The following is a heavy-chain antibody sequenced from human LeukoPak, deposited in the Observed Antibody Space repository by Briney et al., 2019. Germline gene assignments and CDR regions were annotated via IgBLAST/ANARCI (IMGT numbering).Heavy chain of an antibody. V-gene: IGHV3-23*01. D-gene: IGHD3-10*01. Sequence: GGSLRLSCAASAFTFSSYGMTWVRQAPGKGLEWVATISSTGRNSYYADSVRGRFTISRGNAKNSLYLQMNSLRVEDTAVYYCARDRVSGSGSIDYWGQGTLVTVSS. CDR1: AFTFSSYG. J-gene: IGHJ4*02. CDR3: ARDRVSGSGSIDY. CDR2: ISSTGRNS.